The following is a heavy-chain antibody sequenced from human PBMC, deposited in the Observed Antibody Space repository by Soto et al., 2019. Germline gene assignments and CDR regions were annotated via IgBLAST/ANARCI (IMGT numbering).Heavy chain of an antibody. CDR3: ARGDIAAETFFYYYGMDL. D-gene: IGHD6-13*01. CDR2: INGDATST. J-gene: IGHJ6*02. Sequence: GGSLRLSCAASGFTLNNYWMHWVRQAPGMGLVWVSRINGDATSTSYADSVKGRFTISRDNARNTLYLQMNSLRAEDTALYYSARGDIAAETFFYYYGMDLWGQGTTVTVSS. CDR1: GFTLNNYW. V-gene: IGHV3-74*01.